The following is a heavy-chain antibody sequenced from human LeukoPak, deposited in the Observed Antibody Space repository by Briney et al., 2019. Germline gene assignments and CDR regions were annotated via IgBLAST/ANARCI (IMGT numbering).Heavy chain of an antibody. CDR2: IKQDESER. CDR1: GFTFGSYW. CDR3: ARGRDVDY. Sequence: GGSLRLSCAASGFTFGSYWMSWVRRAPGKGLEWVANIKQDESERYFVDSVKGRFNISRDNAKNSLYLQMNSLRADDTAVYYCARGRDVDYWGQGTLVTVSS. J-gene: IGHJ4*02. V-gene: IGHV3-7*03.